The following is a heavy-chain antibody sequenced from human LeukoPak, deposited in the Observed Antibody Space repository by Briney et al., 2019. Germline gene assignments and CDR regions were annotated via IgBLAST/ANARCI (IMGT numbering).Heavy chain of an antibody. CDR3: ARGGSSGWSDAFDI. CDR1: GYTFTSYD. Sequence: ASVKVSCKASGYTFTSYDINWVRQATGQGLEWMGWMNPNSGNTGYAQKFQGRVTITRNTSISTAYMELSSLRSEDTAVYYCARGGSSGWSDAFDIWGQGTMVTVSS. CDR2: MNPNSGNT. J-gene: IGHJ3*02. V-gene: IGHV1-8*03. D-gene: IGHD6-19*01.